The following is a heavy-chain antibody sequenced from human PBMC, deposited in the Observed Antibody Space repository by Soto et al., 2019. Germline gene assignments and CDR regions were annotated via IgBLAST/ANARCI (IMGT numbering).Heavy chain of an antibody. CDR1: GFTVSSNH. CDR3: AGGLGSSGYLGREHYFDY. CDR2: IYSGGST. D-gene: IGHD3-16*02. V-gene: IGHV3-66*01. J-gene: IGHJ4*02. Sequence: GGSLRLSCAASGFTVSSNHMSWVRQAPGKGLEWVSLIYSGGSTYYADSVKGRFTFSRDNSKNTLYLHMNSLRAEDTAVYYCAGGLGSSGYLGREHYFDYWGQGTLVTVSS.